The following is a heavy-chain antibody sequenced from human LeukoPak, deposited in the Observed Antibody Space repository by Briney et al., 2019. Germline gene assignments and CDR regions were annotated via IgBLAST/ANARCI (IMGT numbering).Heavy chain of an antibody. J-gene: IGHJ4*02. Sequence: PGGSLRLSCAASGFTFSSYGMHWVRQAPGKGLEWVAVIWYDGSNKYYADSVKGRFTISRDNSKNTLYLQMNSLRAEDTAVYYCAKGPSSSIAAPPAEYYFDYWGQGTLVTVSS. D-gene: IGHD6-6*01. V-gene: IGHV3-33*06. CDR3: AKGPSSSIAAPPAEYYFDY. CDR1: GFTFSSYG. CDR2: IWYDGSNK.